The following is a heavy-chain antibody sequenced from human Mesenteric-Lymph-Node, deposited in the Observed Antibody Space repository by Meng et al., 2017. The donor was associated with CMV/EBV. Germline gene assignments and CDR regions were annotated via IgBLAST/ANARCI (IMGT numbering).Heavy chain of an antibody. D-gene: IGHD6-13*01. CDR2: ITYDGLNK. Sequence: FGLTFSSCAIHWVRQAPGKGLGWVALITYDGLNKYYADSVKGRFTISRDNSKNTLYLQMSSLRPEDTAVYYCARAVAAPGRGNWFDPWGQGTLVTVSS. J-gene: IGHJ5*02. CDR1: GLTFSSCA. V-gene: IGHV3-30-3*01. CDR3: ARAVAAPGRGNWFDP.